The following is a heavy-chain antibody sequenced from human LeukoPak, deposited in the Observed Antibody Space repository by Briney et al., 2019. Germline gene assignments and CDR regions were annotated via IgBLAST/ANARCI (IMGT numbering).Heavy chain of an antibody. CDR3: VKRTGLYFDY. CDR2: ISGDGSST. V-gene: IGHV3-64D*09. Sequence: GGSLRLSCSASGFTFSNYAIHWVRQAPGKGLEFVSGISGDGSSTYYADSVKGRFTISRDNSEHTLSLQMSYLRAEDTAVYYCVKRTGLYFDYWGQGTLVNVSS. D-gene: IGHD7-27*01. J-gene: IGHJ4*02. CDR1: GFTFSNYA.